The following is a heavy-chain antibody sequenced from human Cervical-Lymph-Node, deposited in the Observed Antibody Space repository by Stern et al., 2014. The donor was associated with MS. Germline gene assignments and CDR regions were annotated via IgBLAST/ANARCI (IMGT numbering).Heavy chain of an antibody. CDR3: AKGGIVVVPAAMNYYYGMDV. V-gene: IGHV3-23*04. CDR2: ISGGGGST. CDR1: GFTFSSYA. Sequence: EVHLVESGGGLVQPGGSLRLSCAASGFTFSSYAMSWVRQAPGKGLEWVSAISGGGGSTYYADSVKGRFTISRDNSKNTLYLQMNSLRAEDTAVYYCAKGGIVVVPAAMNYYYGMDVWGQGTTVTVSS. J-gene: IGHJ6*02. D-gene: IGHD2-2*01.